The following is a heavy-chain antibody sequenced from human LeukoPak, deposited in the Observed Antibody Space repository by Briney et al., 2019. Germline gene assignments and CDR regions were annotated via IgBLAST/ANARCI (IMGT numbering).Heavy chain of an antibody. D-gene: IGHD1-26*01. CDR3: ARLGSYYFFDY. CDR2: INWNGGST. J-gene: IGHJ4*02. CDR1: RFTFSDYY. Sequence: PGGSLRLSCAASRFTFSDYYMSWIRQAPGKGVEWVSGINWNGGSTAYADSVKGRFTISREKAKNSVYLKMNSLRAEDTALYYCARLGSYYFFDYWGQGTLVTVSS. V-gene: IGHV3-20*04.